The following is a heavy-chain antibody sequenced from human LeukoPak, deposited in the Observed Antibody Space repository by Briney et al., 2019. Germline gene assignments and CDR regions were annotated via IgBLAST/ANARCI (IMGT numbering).Heavy chain of an antibody. V-gene: IGHV4-59*12. D-gene: IGHD3-22*01. CDR3: AREEFYYDSSGYYGWFDP. Sequence: SETLSLTCTVSGGSISSYYWSWIRQPPGKGLEWIGYIYYSGSTNYNPSLKSRVTISVDTSKNQFSLKLSSVTAADTAVYYCAREEFYYDSSGYYGWFDPWGQGTLVTVSS. CDR1: GGSISSYY. J-gene: IGHJ5*02. CDR2: IYYSGST.